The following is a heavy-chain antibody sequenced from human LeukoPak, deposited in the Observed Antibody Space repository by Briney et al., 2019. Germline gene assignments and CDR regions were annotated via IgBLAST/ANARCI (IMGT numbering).Heavy chain of an antibody. Sequence: PGGSLRLSCAASGFTFSSYGMHWVRQAPGKGLEWVAVIWYDESNKYYADSVKGRFTISRDSSKNTLYLQMNSLRAEDTAAYYCARDLAVADSSGDYWGQGTLVTVSS. J-gene: IGHJ4*01. CDR2: IWYDESNK. CDR3: ARDLAVADSSGDY. V-gene: IGHV3-33*01. CDR1: GFTFSSYG. D-gene: IGHD3-22*01.